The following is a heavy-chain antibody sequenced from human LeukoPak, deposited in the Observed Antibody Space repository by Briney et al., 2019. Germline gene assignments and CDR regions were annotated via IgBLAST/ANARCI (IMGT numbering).Heavy chain of an antibody. CDR3: ARALGFGAYDY. CDR2: ILSSSSYI. J-gene: IGHJ4*02. Sequence: GGSLRLSCAASGFTFSSYSMNWVRQAPGRGLEWVSFILSSSSYIYYAYSVKGRFTISRDNAKNSLYLQMNSLRAEDTAVYYCARALGFGAYDYWGQGTLVTVSS. V-gene: IGHV3-21*01. CDR1: GFTFSSYS. D-gene: IGHD3-10*01.